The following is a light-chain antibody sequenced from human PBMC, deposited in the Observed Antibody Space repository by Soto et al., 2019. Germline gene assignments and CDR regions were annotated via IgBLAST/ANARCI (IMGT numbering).Light chain of an antibody. CDR1: QSVSSY. J-gene: IGKJ5*01. CDR3: QQRSNWST. V-gene: IGKV3-11*01. Sequence: EIVLTQSPATLSLSPGERATLSCRASQSVSSYLAWYQQKPGQAPRLLIYDASNRANGIPARFSGRWSGTDFTLTISSLEPEDFAVYYCQQRSNWSTFGQGTRLEIK. CDR2: DAS.